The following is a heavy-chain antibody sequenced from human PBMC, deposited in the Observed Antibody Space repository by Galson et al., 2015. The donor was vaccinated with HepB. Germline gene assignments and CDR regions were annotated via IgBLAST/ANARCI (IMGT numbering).Heavy chain of an antibody. V-gene: IGHV3-23*01. CDR3: ARTRGAAAGIFDY. CDR2: ISGNDGRT. CDR1: GFTLDTYD. Sequence: SLRLSCAASGFTLDTYDMTWVRQAPGKGLDWVSSISGNDGRTYYADSVKGRFTISRDVSKNTLYLQMNSPRAEDTALYYCARTRGAAAGIFDYWGQGSLVTVSS. J-gene: IGHJ4*02. D-gene: IGHD6-13*01.